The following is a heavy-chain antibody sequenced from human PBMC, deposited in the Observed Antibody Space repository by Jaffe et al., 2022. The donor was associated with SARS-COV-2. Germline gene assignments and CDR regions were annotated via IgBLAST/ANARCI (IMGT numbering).Heavy chain of an antibody. CDR1: GGSISSSNW. V-gene: IGHV4-4*02. CDR2: IYHSGST. CDR3: ARVGRALLDGYNSFYFDY. D-gene: IGHD5-12*01. J-gene: IGHJ4*02. Sequence: QVQLQESGPGLVKPSGTLSLTCAVSGGSISSSNWWSWVRQPPGKGLEWIGEIYHSGSTNYNPSLKSRVTISVDKSKNQFSLKLSSVTAADTAVYYCARVGRALLDGYNSFYFDYWGQGTLVTVSS.